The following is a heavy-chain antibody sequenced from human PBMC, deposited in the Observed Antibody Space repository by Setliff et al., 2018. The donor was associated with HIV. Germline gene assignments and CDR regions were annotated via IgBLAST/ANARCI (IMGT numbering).Heavy chain of an antibody. D-gene: IGHD6-13*01. CDR2: ISAYNGNT. Sequence: ASVKVSCKASGYTFTSYGISWVRHAPGQGLEWMGWISAYNGNTNYAQKLQGRVTMTTDTSTSTAYMELRSLRSDDTAVYYCARGYSAAGTLYYYGMDVWGQGTTVT. J-gene: IGHJ6*02. V-gene: IGHV1-18*01. CDR1: GYTFTSYG. CDR3: ARGYSAAGTLYYYGMDV.